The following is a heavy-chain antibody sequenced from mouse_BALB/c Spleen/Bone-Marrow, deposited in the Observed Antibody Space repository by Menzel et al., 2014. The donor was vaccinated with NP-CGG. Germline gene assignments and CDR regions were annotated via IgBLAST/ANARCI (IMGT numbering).Heavy chain of an antibody. V-gene: IGHV1S135*01. CDR2: IDPYYVGT. Sequence: EVQLQQSGPELGKPGASVKISCTASGYSFTGYNMNWVKQSNGKGLEWIGNIDPYYVGTSYNQKFKGKATLTVDNSSSTAYMQLKSLTSEDSAVYYCAGGVLWFAYWGQGTLVTVSA. CDR3: AGGVLWFAY. CDR1: GYSFTGYN. J-gene: IGHJ3*01. D-gene: IGHD6-1*01.